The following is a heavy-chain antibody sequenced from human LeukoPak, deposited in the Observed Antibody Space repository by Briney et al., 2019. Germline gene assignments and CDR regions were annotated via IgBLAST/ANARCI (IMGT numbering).Heavy chain of an antibody. CDR3: AKVMSSGITMVRGVIINPLYFDY. Sequence: GGSLRLSCAASGFTFSNSAMSWVRQAPGKGLEWVSSISGSGSGGSTYYADSVKGRFTISRDNSKNTLYLQMNSLRAEDTAVYYCAKVMSSGITMVRGVIINPLYFDYWGQGTLVTVSS. D-gene: IGHD3-10*01. CDR2: ISGSGSGGST. CDR1: GFTFSNSA. J-gene: IGHJ4*02. V-gene: IGHV3-23*01.